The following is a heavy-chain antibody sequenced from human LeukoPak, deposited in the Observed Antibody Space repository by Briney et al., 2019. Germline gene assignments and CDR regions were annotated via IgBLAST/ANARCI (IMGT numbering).Heavy chain of an antibody. V-gene: IGHV4-34*01. D-gene: IGHD5-18*01. CDR2: INHSGST. J-gene: IGHJ4*02. Sequence: SETLSLTCAVYGVSFSGYYWSWIRQPPGKGLEWIGEINHSGSTNYNPSLKSRVTISVHTSKNQFSLKLSSVTAADTAVYYCARGGVRNVDTAMVTGSFDYWGQGTLVTVSS. CDR1: GVSFSGYY. CDR3: ARGGVRNVDTAMVTGSFDY.